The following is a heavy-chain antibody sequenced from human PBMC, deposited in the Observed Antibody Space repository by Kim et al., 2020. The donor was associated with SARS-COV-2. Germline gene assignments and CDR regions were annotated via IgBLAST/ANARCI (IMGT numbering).Heavy chain of an antibody. CDR1: GYTFTGYY. CDR3: ARDLGYCSSTSCYVEIYGMDV. D-gene: IGHD2-2*01. Sequence: ASVKVSCKASGYTFTGYYMHWVRQAPGQGLEWMGWINPNSGGTNYAQKFQGWVTMTRDTSISTAYMELSRLRSDDTAVYYCARDLGYCSSTSCYVEIYGMDVWGQGTTVTVSS. CDR2: INPNSGGT. V-gene: IGHV1-2*04. J-gene: IGHJ6*02.